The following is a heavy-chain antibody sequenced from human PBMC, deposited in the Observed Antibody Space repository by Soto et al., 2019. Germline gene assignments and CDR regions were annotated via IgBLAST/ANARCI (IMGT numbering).Heavy chain of an antibody. J-gene: IGHJ6*02. D-gene: IGHD3-3*01. V-gene: IGHV3-30*18. CDR1: GFTFSTYG. CDR3: AKDQSGYDHYAMDV. Sequence: QVQLVESGGGVVQPGRSLRLSCAASGFTFSTYGMHWVRQAPGKGLEWVAVISYDGTNRNHEDSVKGRFTISRDKSKNTLHLQMSSLRAEDTAVYYCAKDQSGYDHYAMDVWGQGTAVTVSS. CDR2: ISYDGTNR.